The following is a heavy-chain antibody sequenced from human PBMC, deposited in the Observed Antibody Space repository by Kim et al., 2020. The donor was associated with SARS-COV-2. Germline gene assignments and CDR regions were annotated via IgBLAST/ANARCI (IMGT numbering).Heavy chain of an antibody. J-gene: IGHJ6*01. D-gene: IGHD2-15*01. CDR2: ISSNGGST. Sequence: GGSLRLSCAASGFTFSSYAMHWVRQAPGKGLEYVSAISSNGGSTYYANSVKDRFTISRDNSKNTLYLQMGSLRAEDMAVYYCARDRKGWKVAATFYYYY. CDR3: ARDRKGWKVAATFYYYY. V-gene: IGHV3-64*01. CDR1: GFTFSSYA.